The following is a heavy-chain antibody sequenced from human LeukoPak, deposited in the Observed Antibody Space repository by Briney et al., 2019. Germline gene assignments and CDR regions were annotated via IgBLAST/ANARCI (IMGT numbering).Heavy chain of an antibody. CDR3: ARESCSGGSCYVWFDP. CDR1: GGTFSSYA. Sequence: GASVKVSCKASGGTFSSYAISWVRQAPGQGLEWMGRIIPILGIANYAQKFQGRVTITADKSTSTAYMEVSSLRSEDTAVYYCARESCSGGSCYVWFDPWGQGTLVTVSS. J-gene: IGHJ5*02. CDR2: IIPILGIA. V-gene: IGHV1-69*04. D-gene: IGHD2-15*01.